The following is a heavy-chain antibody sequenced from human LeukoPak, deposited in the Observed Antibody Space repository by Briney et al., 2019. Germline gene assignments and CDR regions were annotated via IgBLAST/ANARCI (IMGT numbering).Heavy chain of an antibody. J-gene: IGHJ4*02. V-gene: IGHV3-43*02. CDR3: AKAPTPTGFYMHF. D-gene: IGHD3-9*01. CDR2: ISGEGSTT. Sequence: GGSLRLSCADSGYTFYDYAMHWVRQGPGKGLEWVSYISGEGSTTNYAETEKGGFTISRDNSKTSLYLQMNSLRTEDTALYYCAKAPTPTGFYMHFWGQGTLVTVSS. CDR1: GYTFYDYA.